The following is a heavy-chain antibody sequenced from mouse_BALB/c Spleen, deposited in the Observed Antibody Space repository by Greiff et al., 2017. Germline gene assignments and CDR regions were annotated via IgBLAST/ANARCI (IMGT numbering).Heavy chain of an antibody. V-gene: IGHV3-2*02. CDR1: GYSITSDYA. CDR2: ISYSGST. CDR3: AGFYYDYDY. D-gene: IGHD2-4*01. J-gene: IGHJ2*01. Sequence: EVKLVESGPGLVKPSQSLSLTCTVTGYSITSDYAWNWIRQFPGNKLEWMGYISYSGSTSYNPSLKSRISITRDTSKNQFFLQLNSVTTEDTATYYCAGFYYDYDYWGQGTTLTVSS.